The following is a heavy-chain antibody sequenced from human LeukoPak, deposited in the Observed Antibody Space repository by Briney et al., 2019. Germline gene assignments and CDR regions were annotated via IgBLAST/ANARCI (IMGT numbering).Heavy chain of an antibody. CDR2: VTDTGGNT. CDR3: AKGTVRSCSGPSCYPLDS. Sequence: GGSLRLSCAASGFTFSSYAITWVRQAPVKGLEWLSVVTDTGGNTYHADSVKGRFTISRDNSKNTVYLEMNSPRVEDTAVYYCAKGTVRSCSGPSCYPLDSWGQGTLVTVSS. J-gene: IGHJ4*02. CDR1: GFTFSSYA. D-gene: IGHD2-15*01. V-gene: IGHV3-23*01.